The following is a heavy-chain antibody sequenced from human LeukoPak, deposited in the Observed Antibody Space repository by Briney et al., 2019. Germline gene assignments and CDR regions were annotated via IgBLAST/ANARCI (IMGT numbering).Heavy chain of an antibody. CDR3: ARDWVYGSGSYYTYYYGMDV. CDR1: GGSISSYY. D-gene: IGHD3-10*01. Sequence: SETLSLTCTVSGGSISSYYWSWIRQPAGKGLEWIGRIYTSGSTNYNPSLKSRVTMSVDTSKNQFSLKLSSVTAADTAVYYCARDWVYGSGSYYTYYYGMDVWGQGTTVTVSS. V-gene: IGHV4-4*07. J-gene: IGHJ6*02. CDR2: IYTSGST.